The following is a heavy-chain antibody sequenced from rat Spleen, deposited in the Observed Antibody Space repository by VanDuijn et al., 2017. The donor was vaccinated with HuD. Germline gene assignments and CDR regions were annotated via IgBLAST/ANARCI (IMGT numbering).Heavy chain of an antibody. V-gene: IGHV5-31*01. CDR3: ARAGYLRDWYLDF. J-gene: IGHJ1*01. Sequence: EVQLVESGGGLVQPETSLKLSCVASGFTFNNYWMTWIRQAPGKGLEWVASITNTGGSTYYPDSVKGRFTISRDNAKSTLYLQMDNLRSEDTATYHCARAGYLRDWYLDFWGPGTMVTVPS. CDR1: GFTFNNYW. D-gene: IGHD2-2*01. CDR2: ITNTGGST.